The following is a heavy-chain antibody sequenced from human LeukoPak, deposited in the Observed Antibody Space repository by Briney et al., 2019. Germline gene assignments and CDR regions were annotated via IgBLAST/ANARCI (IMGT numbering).Heavy chain of an antibody. CDR3: ARDGPEDTAMAVDY. Sequence: GGSLRLSCAASGVTFSSYAMHWVRQAPGKGLDYVSAISSNGGSTYYANSVKGRFTISRDNPKNTLYLQMGSLRAEDMAVYYCARDGPEDTAMAVDYWGQGTRVSVSS. J-gene: IGHJ4*02. V-gene: IGHV3-64*01. CDR2: ISSNGGST. D-gene: IGHD5-18*01. CDR1: GVTFSSYA.